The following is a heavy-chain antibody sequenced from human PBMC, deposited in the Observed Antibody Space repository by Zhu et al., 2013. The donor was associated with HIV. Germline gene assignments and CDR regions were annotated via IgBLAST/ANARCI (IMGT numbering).Heavy chain of an antibody. CDR3: ARDPPEYTGYYYYYGMDV. D-gene: IGHD1-1*01. CDR1: GYSISSGYY. Sequence: QVQLQESGPGLVKPSETLSLTCAVSGYSISSGYYWGWIRQPPGKGLEWIGSIYHSGSTYYNPSLKSRVTISVDTSKNQFSLKLSSVTAADTAVYYCARDPPEYTGYYYYYGMDVWGQGTTVTVSS. V-gene: IGHV4-38-2*02. J-gene: IGHJ6*02. CDR2: IYHSGST.